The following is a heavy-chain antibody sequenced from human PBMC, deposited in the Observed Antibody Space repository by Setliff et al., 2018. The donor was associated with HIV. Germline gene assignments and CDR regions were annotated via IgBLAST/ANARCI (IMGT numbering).Heavy chain of an antibody. Sequence: GGSLRLSCVASGFTFRDYGMHWVRQAPGKGLEWVAFIWYDGKNKNYADSVKGRFTISRDNSKNILYLQMSSLRVEDTALYYCAKELEKGLWYGDHYFYYGMDVWGQGTTVTVSS. V-gene: IGHV3-30*02. CDR3: AKELEKGLWYGDHYFYYGMDV. CDR1: GFTFRDYG. J-gene: IGHJ6*02. CDR2: IWYDGKNK. D-gene: IGHD3-10*01.